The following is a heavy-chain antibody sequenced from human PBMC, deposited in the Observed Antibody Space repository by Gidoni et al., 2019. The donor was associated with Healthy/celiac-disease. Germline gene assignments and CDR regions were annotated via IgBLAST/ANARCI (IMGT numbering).Heavy chain of an antibody. V-gene: IGHV3-30-3*01. CDR1: GFTFSSYA. CDR3: ARTYDFYGMDV. Sequence: QVQLVESGGGVVQPGRSLRLSCAASGFTFSSYAMHWVRQAPGKGLEWVAVISYDGSNKYYADSVKGRFTISRDNSKNTLYLQMNSLRAEDTAVYYCARTYDFYGMDVWGQGTTVTVSS. J-gene: IGHJ6*02. D-gene: IGHD3-3*01. CDR2: ISYDGSNK.